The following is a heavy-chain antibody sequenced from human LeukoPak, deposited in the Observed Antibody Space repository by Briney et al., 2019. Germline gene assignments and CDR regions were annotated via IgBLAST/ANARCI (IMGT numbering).Heavy chain of an antibody. CDR2: IYYSGST. CDR1: GGSISSSSYY. CDR3: AKGYASPSWYFDV. J-gene: IGHJ2*01. V-gene: IGHV4-39*07. D-gene: IGHD2-2*01. Sequence: SETLSLTCTVSGGSISSSSYYWGWIRQPPGKGLEWIGSIYYSGSTNYNPSLKSRVTISADKSKNHFSLNLTSVTAADTAVYYCAKGYASPSWYFDVWGRGTLVTVSS.